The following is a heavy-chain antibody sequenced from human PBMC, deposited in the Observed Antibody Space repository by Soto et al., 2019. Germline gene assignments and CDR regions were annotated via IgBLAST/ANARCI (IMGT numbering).Heavy chain of an antibody. CDR2: ISSSSSTI. D-gene: IGHD4-17*01. CDR1: GFTFSSYS. J-gene: IGHJ6*02. V-gene: IGHV3-48*02. Sequence: EVQLVESGGGLVQPGGSLRLSCAASGFTFSSYSMNWVRQAPGKGLEWVSYISSSSSTIYYADSVKGRFTISRDNAKNSLYLQMNRLRDEDTAVYYCARSSVTRDYYYYYYGMDVWGQGTTVTVSS. CDR3: ARSSVTRDYYYYYYGMDV.